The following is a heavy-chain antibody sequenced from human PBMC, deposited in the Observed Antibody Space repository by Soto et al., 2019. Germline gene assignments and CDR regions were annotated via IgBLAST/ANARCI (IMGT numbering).Heavy chain of an antibody. CDR3: ARDTTLSGVALQTGFDS. CDR2: IFYTGTT. D-gene: IGHD3-3*01. V-gene: IGHV4-31*03. J-gene: IGHJ5*01. CDR1: GGSITSGWHY. Sequence: PXETLSLPCTMSGGSITSGWHYWNWIRQHPGKGLEWIVYIFYTGTTRYNSALQSRVSISVDSTKNHFSLKLTSVTAADTAVYYCARDTTLSGVALQTGFDSWGPGTLVTVSS.